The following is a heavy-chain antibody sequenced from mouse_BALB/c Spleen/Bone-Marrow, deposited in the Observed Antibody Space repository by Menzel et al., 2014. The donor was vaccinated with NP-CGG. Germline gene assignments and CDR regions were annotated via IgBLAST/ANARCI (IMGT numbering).Heavy chain of an antibody. CDR2: IYPGSGST. CDR3: ANLGRYAMDY. CDR1: GYTFTDYY. D-gene: IGHD3-1*01. Sequence: LVESGPELVKPGAPVKISCKASGYTFTDYYINWVKQKPGQGLEWIGWIYPGSGSTKYNEKFKGKATLTVDTSSSTAYMQLSSLTSEDTAVYFCANLGRYAMDYWGQGTSVTVSS. V-gene: IGHV1-84*02. J-gene: IGHJ4*01.